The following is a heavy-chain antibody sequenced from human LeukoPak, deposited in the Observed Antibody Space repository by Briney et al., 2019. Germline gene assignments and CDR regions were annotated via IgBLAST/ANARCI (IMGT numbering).Heavy chain of an antibody. Sequence: AGGSLRLSCAASGLTFSNYEMNWVRQAPGKGPEWVAHINSADNVEYYTDSVRGRFTMSRDNAKDLLYLHLNSLRDEDTAVYYCARDTVNGPFVISLDLWGQGVLVTVSS. CDR2: INSADNVE. V-gene: IGHV3-48*03. CDR3: ARDTVNGPFVISLDL. CDR1: GLTFSNYE. J-gene: IGHJ5*02. D-gene: IGHD2-8*01.